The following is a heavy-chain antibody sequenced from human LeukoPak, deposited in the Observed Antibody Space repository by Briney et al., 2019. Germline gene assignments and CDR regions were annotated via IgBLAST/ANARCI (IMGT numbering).Heavy chain of an antibody. Sequence: PGGSLRLSCAASGFTYSNYAMSWVRQAPGKGLEWVSYISSSGRNIYYADSVKGRFTIPRDNAKNSLYLQMNSLRAEDTAVYYCARDLVQLWSKDFWGQGTLVTVSS. J-gene: IGHJ4*02. V-gene: IGHV3-48*03. CDR2: ISSSGRNI. CDR1: GFTYSNYA. CDR3: ARDLVQLWSKDF. D-gene: IGHD5-18*01.